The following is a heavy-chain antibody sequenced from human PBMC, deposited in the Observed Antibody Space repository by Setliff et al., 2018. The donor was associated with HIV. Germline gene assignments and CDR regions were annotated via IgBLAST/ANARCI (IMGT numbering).Heavy chain of an antibody. Sequence: SETLSLTCTVSGGTISSSRYYWGWIRQPPGMGLEWIGSIYYSGTTYYNPSLKSRVTISVDTSKNQFSLKLTSVTAADTAMYFCARDGGDPRYSGTYNYWGQGALVTVSS. J-gene: IGHJ4*02. CDR1: GGTISSSRYY. CDR3: ARDGGDPRYSGTYNY. V-gene: IGHV4-39*07. D-gene: IGHD1-26*01. CDR2: IYYSGTT.